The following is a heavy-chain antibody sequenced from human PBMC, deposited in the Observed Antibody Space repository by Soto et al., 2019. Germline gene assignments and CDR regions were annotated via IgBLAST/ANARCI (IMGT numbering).Heavy chain of an antibody. CDR3: AKVRPTTVTTAAFDY. CDR1: GFSFNNYG. V-gene: IGHV3-30*18. Sequence: GGSLRLSCAASGFSFNNYGMHWVRQAPGKGLEWVAVISNDGSNKYYADSVKGRFTISRDNSKNTLYLQVNSLRAEDTAVYYCAKVRPTTVTTAAFDYWGQGTPVTVSS. CDR2: ISNDGSNK. J-gene: IGHJ4*02. D-gene: IGHD4-17*01.